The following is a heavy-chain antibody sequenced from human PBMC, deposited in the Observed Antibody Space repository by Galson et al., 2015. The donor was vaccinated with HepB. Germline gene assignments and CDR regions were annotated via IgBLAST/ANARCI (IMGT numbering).Heavy chain of an antibody. V-gene: IGHV3-66*02. D-gene: IGHD6-19*01. CDR3: ARGTYSSGWYYSY. CDR1: GFTVSSTY. J-gene: IGHJ4*02. CDR2: IYSGGIT. Sequence: SLRLSCAASGFTVSSTYISWVRQAPGKGLEWVSVIYSGGITYYADSVKGRFTISRDNSKNTLYLQMNSLRAEDTAVYYCARGTYSSGWYYSYWGQGTLVTVSS.